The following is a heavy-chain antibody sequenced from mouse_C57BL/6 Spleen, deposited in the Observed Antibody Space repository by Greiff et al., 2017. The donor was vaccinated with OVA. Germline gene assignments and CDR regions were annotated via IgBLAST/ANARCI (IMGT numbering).Heavy chain of an antibody. CDR2: IHPSSGST. D-gene: IGHD1-1*01. CDR1: GYTFTSYW. Sequence: VQLQQPGAELVKPGASVKLSCKASGYTFTSYWMHWVKQRPGQGLEWIGMIHPSSGSTNYNEKFKSKATLTVDKSSSTAYMQLSSLTSEDSAVYYCARGENYYGSSYAFAYWGQGTLVTVSA. J-gene: IGHJ3*01. V-gene: IGHV1-64*01. CDR3: ARGENYYGSSYAFAY.